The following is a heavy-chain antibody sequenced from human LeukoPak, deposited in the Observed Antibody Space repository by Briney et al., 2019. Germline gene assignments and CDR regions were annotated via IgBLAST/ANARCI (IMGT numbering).Heavy chain of an antibody. Sequence: SEILSLTCTVSGGSISSYYWSWIRQPPGKGLESIGYIYYTGNTKYNPSLKGRVTISLDTSKNQFSLQLSSVTATDTAVYYCARGGTYYYLDYWGQGTLVTVSS. J-gene: IGHJ4*02. CDR2: IYYTGNT. V-gene: IGHV4-59*01. CDR1: GGSISSYY. CDR3: ARGGTYYYLDY. D-gene: IGHD1-26*01.